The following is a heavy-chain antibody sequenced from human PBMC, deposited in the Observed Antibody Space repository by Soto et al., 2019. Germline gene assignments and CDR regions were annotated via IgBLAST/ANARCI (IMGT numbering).Heavy chain of an antibody. CDR2: IYSGDSGDNTYYT. V-gene: IGHV3-53*04. D-gene: IGHD5-12*01. CDR1: GLIVSSNY. J-gene: IGHJ6*02. CDR3: AKKILGYAAHSYAMDV. Sequence: GGSLRLSCAASGLIVSSNYMTWVRQAPGKGLEWVSVIYSGDSGDNTYYTGYAGSVKGRLTVSRYNFKNMMLLQMDSLRPEDTAVYFCAKKILGYAAHSYAMDVWGHVATVTVS.